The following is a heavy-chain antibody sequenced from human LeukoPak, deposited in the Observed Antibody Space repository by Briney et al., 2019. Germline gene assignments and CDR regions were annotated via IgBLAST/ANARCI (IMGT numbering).Heavy chain of an antibody. D-gene: IGHD3-9*01. Sequence: GTSLRLSCAASGFTFSNYAMSWVRQAPGKGLEWVSAITGSDGTTYYADSVQGRFTISRDNSKNTLCLQMNSLRVEDTAVYYVAQWGDYDILTGYDVSDYWGQGTLVTVSS. V-gene: IGHV3-23*01. CDR3: AQWGDYDILTGYDVSDY. CDR2: ITGSDGTT. CDR1: GFTFSNYA. J-gene: IGHJ4*02.